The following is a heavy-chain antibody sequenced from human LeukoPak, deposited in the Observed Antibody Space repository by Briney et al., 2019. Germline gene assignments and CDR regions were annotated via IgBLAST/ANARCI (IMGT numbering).Heavy chain of an antibody. J-gene: IGHJ4*02. CDR1: GFTFTNYA. Sequence: GGSLRLSCAPSGFTFTNYAMSWVRQAPGKGLEWVSSISVSGSSTYYADSIKGRFTISRDNSKNTLYLQMNSLRAEDTAVYYCAGRYDSSGYPLHWGQGTLVTVSS. D-gene: IGHD3-22*01. CDR2: ISVSGSST. V-gene: IGHV3-23*01. CDR3: AGRYDSSGYPLH.